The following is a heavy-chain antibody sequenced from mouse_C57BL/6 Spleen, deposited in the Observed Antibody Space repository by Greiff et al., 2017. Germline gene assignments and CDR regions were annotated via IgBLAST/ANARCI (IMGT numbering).Heavy chain of an antibody. V-gene: IGHV3-6*01. J-gene: IGHJ4*01. D-gene: IGHD1-1*01. CDR3: ARGTTVVAPCAMDY. CDR1: GYSITSGYY. CDR2: ISYDGSN. Sequence: DVQLQESGPGLVKPSQSLSLTCSVTGYSITSGYYWNWIRQFPGNKLEWMGYISYDGSNNYNPSLKNRISITRDTSKNQFFLKLNSVTTEDTATYYCARGTTVVAPCAMDYWGQGTSVTVSS.